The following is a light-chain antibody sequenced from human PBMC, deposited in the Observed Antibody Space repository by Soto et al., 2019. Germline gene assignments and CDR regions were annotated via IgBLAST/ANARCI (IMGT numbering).Light chain of an antibody. V-gene: IGKV3-15*01. J-gene: IGKJ2*01. CDR1: QNINGH. CDR3: RQHDNGPPYT. CDR2: TAS. Sequence: EIVMTQSPATLSLSPGERATLSCRASQNINGHLAWYQQRPGQARRLLIFTASSRATRIPARFSGDGSGTEFTLNISSLHSEDFATYYCRQHDNGPPYTFGQGTNLEIK.